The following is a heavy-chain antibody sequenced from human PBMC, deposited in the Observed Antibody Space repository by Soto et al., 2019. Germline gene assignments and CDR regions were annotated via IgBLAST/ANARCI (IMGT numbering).Heavy chain of an antibody. D-gene: IGHD1-26*01. CDR1: GGTFSSYA. Sequence: SVKVSCKASGGTFSSYAISWVRQAPGQGLEWMGGIIPIFGTANYAQKFQGRVTITADESTSTAYMELSSLRSEDTAVYYCARVWIRVGIVGATSYNWFDPWGQGTLVTLSS. J-gene: IGHJ5*02. CDR3: ARVWIRVGIVGATSYNWFDP. V-gene: IGHV1-69*13. CDR2: IIPIFGTA.